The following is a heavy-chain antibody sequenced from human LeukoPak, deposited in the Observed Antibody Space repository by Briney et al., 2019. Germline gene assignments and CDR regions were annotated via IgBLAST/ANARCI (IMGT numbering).Heavy chain of an antibody. CDR1: GFTFSSYG. Sequence: GSLRLSCAASGFTFSSYGMYWARQAPGKGLEWVAVIWYDGSDKHYADSVKGRFTIHRDNSKNTLYLQMNSLRAEDTAVYYCASFYCGGDCYLDYWGQGTLVTVSS. D-gene: IGHD2-21*01. CDR3: ASFYCGGDCYLDY. J-gene: IGHJ4*02. CDR2: IWYDGSDK. V-gene: IGHV3-33*01.